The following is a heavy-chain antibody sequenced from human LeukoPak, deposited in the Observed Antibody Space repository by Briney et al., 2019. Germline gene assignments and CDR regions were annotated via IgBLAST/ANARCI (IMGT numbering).Heavy chain of an antibody. CDR2: ISGSDGST. V-gene: IGHV3-23*01. CDR3: AKGVSSAADDAFDI. J-gene: IGHJ3*02. Sequence: GGSQRLSCAASGFTFSSYAMRWVRHAPGKGLEWVSVISGSDGSTYYADSVKGRFTISRDNSKNTLYLQMNSLRAEATAVYYCAKGVSSAADDAFDIWGQGTMVTVSS. D-gene: IGHD6-13*01. CDR1: GFTFSSYA.